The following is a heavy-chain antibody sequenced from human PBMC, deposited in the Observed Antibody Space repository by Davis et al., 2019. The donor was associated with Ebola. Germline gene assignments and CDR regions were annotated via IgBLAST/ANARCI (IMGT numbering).Heavy chain of an antibody. CDR1: GFTFSSYT. CDR3: VRDYLFALDI. CDR2: IGTRGDPT. J-gene: IGHJ3*02. V-gene: IGHV3-48*02. Sequence: GESLKISCAASGFTFSSYTMNWVRPAPGKGLQSVSYIGTRGDPTVYADSVKGRFTVSRDDANNSLSLLMNSLRDEDTAIYYCVRDYLFALDIWGQGTMVTVSS.